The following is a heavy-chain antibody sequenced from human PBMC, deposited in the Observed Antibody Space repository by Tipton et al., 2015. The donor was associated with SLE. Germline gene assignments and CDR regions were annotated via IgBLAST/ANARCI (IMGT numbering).Heavy chain of an antibody. CDR3: ASVDDTVTTHFEH. V-gene: IGHV4-59*12. Sequence: TLSLTCTVSGGSISTYYWNWIRQPPGKGLEWIGYIYYSGSTNYNPSLKSRVTISVDTSNSQFSLKLSSVTAADTAIYYCASVDDTVTTHFEHWGQGTLVTVSS. CDR2: IYYSGST. D-gene: IGHD4-17*01. J-gene: IGHJ4*02. CDR1: GGSISTYY.